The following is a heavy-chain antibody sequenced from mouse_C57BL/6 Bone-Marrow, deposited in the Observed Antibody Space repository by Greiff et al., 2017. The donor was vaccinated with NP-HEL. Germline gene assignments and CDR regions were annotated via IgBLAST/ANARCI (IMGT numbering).Heavy chain of an antibody. CDR3: ASLITTVVATKGYYYAMDY. J-gene: IGHJ4*01. V-gene: IGHV1-69*01. CDR2: IDPSDSYT. CDR1: GYTFTSYW. Sequence: QVQLQQPGAELVMPGASVKLSCKASGYTFTSYWMHWVKQRPGQGLEWIGEIDPSDSYTNYNQKFKGKSTLTVDKSSSTAYMQLSSLTSEDSAVYYCASLITTVVATKGYYYAMDYWGQGTSVTVSS. D-gene: IGHD1-1*01.